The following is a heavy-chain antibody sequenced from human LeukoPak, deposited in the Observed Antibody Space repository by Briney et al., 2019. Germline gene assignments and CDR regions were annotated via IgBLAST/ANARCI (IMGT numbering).Heavy chain of an antibody. Sequence: GGSLRLSCAASGFTFNSYGMHWVRQAPGKGLEWVAVIWSGGSKKYYVESVRGRFTISRDNSKNTLDLQVNGLKAEDTAVYYCARRGSGTYSFDYWGQGTLVAVSS. V-gene: IGHV3-33*01. CDR2: IWSGGSKK. CDR1: GFTFNSYG. D-gene: IGHD3-10*01. CDR3: ARRGSGTYSFDY. J-gene: IGHJ4*02.